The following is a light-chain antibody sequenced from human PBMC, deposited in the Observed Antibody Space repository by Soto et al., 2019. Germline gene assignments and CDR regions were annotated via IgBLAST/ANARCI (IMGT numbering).Light chain of an antibody. CDR3: QLYGRVLT. J-gene: IGKJ4*01. CDR2: GAS. V-gene: IGKV3-20*01. Sequence: EIVLTQSPDTLSLSQGDRATLSCRASQSLNTKYLAWYQQKPGQAPRLLIHGASSRATDIPDRFRGSGSGTAFTLTIFRLEPEDFAVYYCQLYGRVLTFGGGTKVEI. CDR1: QSLNTKY.